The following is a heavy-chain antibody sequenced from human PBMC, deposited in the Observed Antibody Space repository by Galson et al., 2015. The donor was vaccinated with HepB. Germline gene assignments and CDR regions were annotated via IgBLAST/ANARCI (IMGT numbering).Heavy chain of an antibody. J-gene: IGHJ4*02. Sequence: SCKASGGTFSSYAISWARQAPGQGLEWMGRIIPILGIPNYAQKFQGRATINAEKSTSTAYMELSSLRSEDTAVYYCARDRGMSTLNYFDSWGQGTLVSVSS. D-gene: IGHD1-1*01. V-gene: IGHV1-69*04. CDR3: ARDRGMSTLNYFDS. CDR2: IIPILGIP. CDR1: GGTFSSYA.